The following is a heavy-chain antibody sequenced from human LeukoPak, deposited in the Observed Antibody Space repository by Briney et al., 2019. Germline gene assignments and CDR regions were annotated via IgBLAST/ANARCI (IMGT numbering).Heavy chain of an antibody. CDR1: SYTFTSYG. CDR2: ISAYNGNT. D-gene: IGHD2-15*01. V-gene: IGHV1-18*04. Sequence: ASVKVSCKASSYTFTSYGISWVRQAPGQGLEWMGWISAYNGNTNYAQKLQGRVTMTTDTSTSTAYMELRSLRSDDTAVYYCARDRFILGYCSGGSCPFDYWGQGTLVTVSS. J-gene: IGHJ4*02. CDR3: ARDRFILGYCSGGSCPFDY.